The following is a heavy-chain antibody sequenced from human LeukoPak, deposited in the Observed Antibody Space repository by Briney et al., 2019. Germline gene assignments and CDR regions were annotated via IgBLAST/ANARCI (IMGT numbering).Heavy chain of an antibody. CDR2: ISWNSGSI. CDR1: GFTFRSYW. CDR3: AKVDTSSWAYFDY. D-gene: IGHD6-13*01. V-gene: IGHV3-9*01. Sequence: GGSLRLSCAASGFTFRSYWMHWVRQAPGKGLEWVSGISWNSGSIGYADSVKGRFTISRDNAKNSLYLQMNSLRAEDTALYYCAKVDTSSWAYFDYWGQGTLVTVSS. J-gene: IGHJ4*02.